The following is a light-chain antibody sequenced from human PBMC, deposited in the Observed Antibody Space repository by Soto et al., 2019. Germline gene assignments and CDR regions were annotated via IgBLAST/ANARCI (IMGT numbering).Light chain of an antibody. CDR2: GAS. CDR1: QSVSSSY. CDR3: QQYGSSPYT. Sequence: EIVLTQSPGTLSLSQGERATLSCRASQSVSSSYLAWYQQKPGQAPRLLIYGASSRATGIPDRFSGSWSGTDFTLTISRLEPEDLAVYYCQQYGSSPYTFGHGTKLEIK. V-gene: IGKV3-20*01. J-gene: IGKJ2*01.